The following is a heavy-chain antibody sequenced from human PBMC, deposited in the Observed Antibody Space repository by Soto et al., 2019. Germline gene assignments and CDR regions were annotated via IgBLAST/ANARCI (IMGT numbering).Heavy chain of an antibody. CDR3: AKGYSYGVLEPLGY. CDR2: ISWNSGII. J-gene: IGHJ4*02. D-gene: IGHD5-18*01. Sequence: EVQLVESGGGLVQPGRSLRLSCAASGFTFDDYAMHWVRQAPGKGLEWVSGISWNSGIIDYADSVKGRFTISRDNAKNSLYLQMNSLRAEYTALYYCAKGYSYGVLEPLGYWGQGTLVTVSS. V-gene: IGHV3-9*01. CDR1: GFTFDDYA.